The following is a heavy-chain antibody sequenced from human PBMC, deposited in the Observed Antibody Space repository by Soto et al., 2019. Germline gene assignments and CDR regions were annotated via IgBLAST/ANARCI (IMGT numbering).Heavy chain of an antibody. V-gene: IGHV1-8*01. CDR3: ARPYYDYIWGTKTGAFDI. D-gene: IGHD3-16*01. Sequence: ASVKVSCKASGYTFTSYDINWVRQATGQGLEWMGWMNPNSGNTGYAQKFQGRVTMTRNTSISTAYMELSSLRSEDTAVYCCARPYYDYIWGTKTGAFDIWGQGTMVTVSS. CDR1: GYTFTSYD. J-gene: IGHJ3*02. CDR2: MNPNSGNT.